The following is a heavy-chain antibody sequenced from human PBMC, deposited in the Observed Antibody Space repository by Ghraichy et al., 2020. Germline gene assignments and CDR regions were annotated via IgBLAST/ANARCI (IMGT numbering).Heavy chain of an antibody. CDR3: ARGWNGYDSILDAFDI. Sequence: SVKVSCKASGGTFSSYAISWVRQAPGQGLEWMGGIIPIFGTANYAQKFQGRVTITADESTSTAYMELSSLRSEDTAVYYCARGWNGYDSILDAFDIWGQGTMVTVSS. J-gene: IGHJ3*02. CDR1: GGTFSSYA. V-gene: IGHV1-69*13. D-gene: IGHD5-12*01. CDR2: IIPIFGTA.